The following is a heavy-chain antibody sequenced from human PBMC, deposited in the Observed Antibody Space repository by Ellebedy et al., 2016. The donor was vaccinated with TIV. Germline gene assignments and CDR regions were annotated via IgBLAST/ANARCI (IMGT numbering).Heavy chain of an antibody. CDR1: GFTVSSNY. Sequence: PGGSLTLSCAASGFTVSSNYMTWVRQAPGKGREWVSVIYSGGCTYSADYVTGRFTISRDNSKNTLYLQMNSLRAEDTAMYYCARVGTYYDNLNGYSDAFDIWGQGTMVTVSS. V-gene: IGHV3-53*01. J-gene: IGHJ3*02. CDR3: ARVGTYYDNLNGYSDAFDI. CDR2: IYSGGCT. D-gene: IGHD3-9*01.